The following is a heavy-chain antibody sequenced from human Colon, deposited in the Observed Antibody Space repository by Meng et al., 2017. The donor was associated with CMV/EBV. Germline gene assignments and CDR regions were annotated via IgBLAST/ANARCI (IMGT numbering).Heavy chain of an antibody. V-gene: IGHV1-2*02. CDR1: GYTFTGFY. CDR2: INPKSGDT. Sequence: VQLEHSGAEVTTPGASVKVSCKASGYTFTGFYIQWVRQAPGQGLEWMGWINPKSGDTIYEQKFQGRVTMTRDTSISTVYMDLNSLRSDDTAVYFCARDLWSGSSDYFDYWGQGTLVTVSS. D-gene: IGHD3-3*01. J-gene: IGHJ4*02. CDR3: ARDLWSGSSDYFDY.